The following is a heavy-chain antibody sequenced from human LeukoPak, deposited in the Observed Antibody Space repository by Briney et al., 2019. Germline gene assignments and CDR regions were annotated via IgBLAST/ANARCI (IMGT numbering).Heavy chain of an antibody. V-gene: IGHV3-21*01. CDR1: GFTFSSYS. J-gene: IGHJ4*02. D-gene: IGHD5-18*01. Sequence: GGSLRLSCAASGFTFSSYSMNWVRQAPGKGLEWVSFISSSSSYIYYADSVKGRFTISRDNAKNSLYLQMNSLRAEDTAVYYCARVRRGGSYGSEYFDYWGQGTLVTVSS. CDR3: ARVRRGGSYGSEYFDY. CDR2: ISSSSSYI.